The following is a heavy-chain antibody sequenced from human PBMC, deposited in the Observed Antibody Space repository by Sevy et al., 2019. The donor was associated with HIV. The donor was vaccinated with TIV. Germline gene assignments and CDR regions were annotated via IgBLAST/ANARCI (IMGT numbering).Heavy chain of an antibody. V-gene: IGHV3-30*03. CDR1: GFTLSSYG. J-gene: IGHJ6*02. CDR2: ISYDGSHK. Sequence: GGSLRLSCAASGFTLSSYGMHWVRQAPGKGLEWVAVISYDGSHKYYADSVRGRFTISRDNSKNTLYLQMNSLRAEDTAVYYCAAVGSYYYYGMDVWGQGTTVTVSS. CDR3: AAVGSYYYYGMDV.